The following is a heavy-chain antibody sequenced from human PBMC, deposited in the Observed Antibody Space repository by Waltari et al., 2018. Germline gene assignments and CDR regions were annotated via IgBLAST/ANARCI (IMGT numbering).Heavy chain of an antibody. J-gene: IGHJ4*02. CDR3: GKGEDDYGTSIYLEH. Sequence: EVQLLESGGGLVQPGGSLRLSCAASGFPFASQAMNWVRQAPGKGLEGVSSISAGSTYYADSVKGRFTISRDNSKDTLYLQMTSLRAEDTALYYCGKGEDDYGTSIYLEHWGQGSLVTVSS. D-gene: IGHD4-17*01. V-gene: IGHV3-23*01. CDR2: ISAGST. CDR1: GFPFASQA.